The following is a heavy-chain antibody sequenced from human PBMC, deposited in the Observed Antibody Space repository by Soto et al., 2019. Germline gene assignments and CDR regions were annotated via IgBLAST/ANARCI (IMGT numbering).Heavy chain of an antibody. CDR1: GFSISSNS. D-gene: IGHD1-1*01. Sequence: PGGSLRLSCAASGFSISSNSMYWVRQAPGKGLEWVSGIDDRRDTTHYADSVKGRFTISRDTSKNTLYLQLNTLRADDTAVYYCAKDKPGTTSFDYWGQGTLVTVSS. V-gene: IGHV3-23*01. J-gene: IGHJ4*02. CDR3: AKDKPGTTSFDY. CDR2: IDDRRDTT.